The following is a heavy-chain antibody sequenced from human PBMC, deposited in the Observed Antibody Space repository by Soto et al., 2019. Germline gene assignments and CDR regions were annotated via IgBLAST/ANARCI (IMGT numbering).Heavy chain of an antibody. J-gene: IGHJ6*02. CDR1: GFTFSSYS. D-gene: IGHD3-10*01. Sequence: EVQLVESGGGLVKPGGSLRLSCAASGFTFSSYSMNWVRQAPGKGLEWVSSISSSSSYIYYADSVKGRFTISRDNAKNSLYLQMNSLRAEDTAVYYCARDQNTMVRGAPMDVWGQGTTVTASS. CDR3: ARDQNTMVRGAPMDV. CDR2: ISSSSSYI. V-gene: IGHV3-21*01.